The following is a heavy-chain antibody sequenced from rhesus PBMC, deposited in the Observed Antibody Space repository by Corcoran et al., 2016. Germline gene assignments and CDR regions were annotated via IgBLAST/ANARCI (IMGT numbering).Heavy chain of an antibody. D-gene: IGHD6-25*01. J-gene: IGHJ4*01. CDR2: ITYSGST. V-gene: IGHV4-122*02. CDR3: ASQPYSGSWNYFDY. Sequence: QLQLQESGPGLVKPSETLSLTCAVSGGSISSGYYYWSWIRQPPGKGLEWIGYITYSGSTSYNPSLKSRVTISRDTAKNQFSLKLSSVTAADTAVYYCASQPYSGSWNYFDYWGQGVLVTVSS. CDR1: GGSISSGYYY.